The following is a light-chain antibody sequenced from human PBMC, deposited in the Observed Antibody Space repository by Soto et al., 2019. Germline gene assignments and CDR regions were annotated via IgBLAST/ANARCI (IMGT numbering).Light chain of an antibody. CDR2: EVS. V-gene: IGLV2-14*01. CDR1: NSDVGAYNY. Sequence: QSALTQPASVSGSPGQSIAISCTGTNSDVGAYNYVSWYQQPPGKAPKLMIYEVSNRPSGVSNRFSGSKSGNTASLTISGLQAEDEADYYCVSFTSSSNFVFGTGTKVTVL. CDR3: VSFTSSSNFV. J-gene: IGLJ1*01.